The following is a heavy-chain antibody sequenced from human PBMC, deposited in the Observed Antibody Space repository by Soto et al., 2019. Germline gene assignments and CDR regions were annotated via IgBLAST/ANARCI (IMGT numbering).Heavy chain of an antibody. CDR1: GFSFSSYS. J-gene: IGHJ4*02. D-gene: IGHD2-2*01. V-gene: IGHV3-21*01. Sequence: GGSLRLSCAASGFSFSSYSMNWVRQAPGKGLEWVSSISSSSSYIYYADSVKGRFTISRDNAKNSLYLQMNSLRAEDTAVYYCARDHCSSTSCYSPWGQGTLVTVS. CDR2: ISSSSSYI. CDR3: ARDHCSSTSCYSP.